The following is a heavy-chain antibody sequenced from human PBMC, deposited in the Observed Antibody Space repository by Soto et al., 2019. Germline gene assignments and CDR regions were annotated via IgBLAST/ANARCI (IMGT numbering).Heavy chain of an antibody. D-gene: IGHD1-26*01. CDR3: ARRWGRTFDY. Sequence: SEPLCLSYTVSGGSISSGGYYWSWIRQHPGKGLEWIGYIYYSGSTNYNPSLKSRVTISVDTSKNQFSLKLSSVTAADTAVYYCARRWGRTFDYWGQGTLVTVSS. CDR2: IYYSGST. J-gene: IGHJ4*02. V-gene: IGHV4-61*08. CDR1: GGSISSGGYY.